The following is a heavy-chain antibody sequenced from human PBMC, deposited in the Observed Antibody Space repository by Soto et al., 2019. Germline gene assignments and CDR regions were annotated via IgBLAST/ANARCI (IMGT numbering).Heavy chain of an antibody. Sequence: PSETLSLTCAVYGVSFSGYYWSWIRQPPGKGLEWIGEINHSGSTNYNPSLKSRVTISVDTSKKQFSLKLSCVTVADTAVYYCERGLRFLEWSPKKLNWFDPWGQGTLVTVSS. D-gene: IGHD3-3*01. CDR2: INHSGST. V-gene: IGHV4-34*01. CDR1: GVSFSGYY. CDR3: ERGLRFLEWSPKKLNWFDP. J-gene: IGHJ5*02.